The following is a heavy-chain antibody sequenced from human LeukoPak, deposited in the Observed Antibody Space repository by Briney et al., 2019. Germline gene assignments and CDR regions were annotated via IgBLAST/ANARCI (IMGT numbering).Heavy chain of an antibody. CDR2: IKEDGSER. CDR3: AKDMGQWLIAFDI. D-gene: IGHD6-19*01. Sequence: PGGSLRLSCEGSAFIFSGHWMNWVRQTPGKGLEWVASIKEDGSERQYVDSVKGRFTISRDNAKNSLYLQMNSLRAEDTALYYCAKDMGQWLIAFDIWGQGTMVTVSS. V-gene: IGHV3-7*03. CDR1: AFIFSGHW. J-gene: IGHJ3*02.